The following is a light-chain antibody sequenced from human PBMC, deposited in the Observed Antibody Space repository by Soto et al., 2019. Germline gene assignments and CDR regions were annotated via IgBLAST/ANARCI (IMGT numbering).Light chain of an antibody. V-gene: IGLV2-14*01. J-gene: IGLJ1*01. CDR2: EVT. CDR1: SSDVGGYNY. Sequence: QSALTQPASVSGSPGQSITISCTGSSSDVGGYNYVSWYQHHPGKAPKLIIFEVTYRPSGVSNRFSGSKSGNTASLTISGLQAEDEADYYCSSLTSSSTRGVFGTGTKLTVL. CDR3: SSLTSSSTRGV.